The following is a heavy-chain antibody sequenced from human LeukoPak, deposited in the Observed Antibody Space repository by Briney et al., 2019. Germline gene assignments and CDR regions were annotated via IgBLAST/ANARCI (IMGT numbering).Heavy chain of an antibody. Sequence: GGSLRLSCIASGFTFSRYEMNWVRQAPGKGLEWVANIKQDGSEKYYVDSVKGRFTISRDNAKNSLYLQMNSLRAEDTAVYYCARSMAGRYCTNGVCYRRSHYYYYYYMDVWGKGTTVTVSS. D-gene: IGHD2-8*01. J-gene: IGHJ6*03. CDR1: GFTFSRYE. V-gene: IGHV3-7*01. CDR2: IKQDGSEK. CDR3: ARSMAGRYCTNGVCYRRSHYYYYYYMDV.